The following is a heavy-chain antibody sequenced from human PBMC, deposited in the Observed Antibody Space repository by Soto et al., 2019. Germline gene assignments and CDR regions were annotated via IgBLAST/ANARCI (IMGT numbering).Heavy chain of an antibody. CDR3: ARDWKESWFDP. Sequence: EVQLVESGGGLVQPGGSLRLSCAASGFTFSSYSMNWVRQAPGKGLEWVSYISSSSSTIYYADSVKGRFTISRDNAKNSLYLQMNSLRAEDTAGYYCARDWKESWFDPWGQGTLVTVSS. J-gene: IGHJ5*02. D-gene: IGHD1-1*01. V-gene: IGHV3-48*01. CDR1: GFTFSSYS. CDR2: ISSSSSTI.